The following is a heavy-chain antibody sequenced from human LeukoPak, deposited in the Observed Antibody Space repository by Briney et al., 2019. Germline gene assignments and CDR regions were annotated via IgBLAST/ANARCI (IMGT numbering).Heavy chain of an antibody. J-gene: IGHJ4*02. CDR3: ARVPPGPRYYDFWSGYYTVGDPPS. D-gene: IGHD3-3*01. CDR1: GFTFSSYW. V-gene: IGHV3-7*01. CDR2: IKQDGSEK. Sequence: PGGSLRLSCAASGFTFSSYWMSWVRQAPGKGLEWVANIKQDGSEKYYVDSVKGRFTISRDNAKNSLYLQMNSLRAEDTAVYYCARVPPGPRYYDFWSGYYTVGDPPSWGQGTLVTVSS.